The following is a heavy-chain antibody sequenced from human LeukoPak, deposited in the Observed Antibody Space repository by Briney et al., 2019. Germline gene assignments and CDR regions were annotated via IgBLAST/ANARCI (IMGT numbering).Heavy chain of an antibody. D-gene: IGHD2-15*01. CDR3: AREDRWMGGFDY. J-gene: IGHJ4*02. CDR1: GFTVSSDY. Sequence: GGSLRLSCAASGFTVSSDYMTWVHQAPGKGLEWGSIIYSADTTYYADSVRGRFTISRDNSKNTFYLQMNSLRDEDSAVYYCAREDRWMGGFDYWGQGTLVTVSS. V-gene: IGHV3-66*01. CDR2: IYSADTT.